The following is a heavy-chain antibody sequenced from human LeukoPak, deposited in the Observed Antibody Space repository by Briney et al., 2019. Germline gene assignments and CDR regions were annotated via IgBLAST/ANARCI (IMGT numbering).Heavy chain of an antibody. Sequence: HRASVNVSCTASGGTFSSYAISWVRQAPGQGVEWMGGIIPIFGTANYAQKFQGRVTITTDESTSTAYMELSSLRSEDTAVYYCAVSSTYCSGGSCYSDYWGQGTLVTVSS. V-gene: IGHV1-69*05. J-gene: IGHJ4*02. D-gene: IGHD2-15*01. CDR3: AVSSTYCSGGSCYSDY. CDR2: IIPIFGTA. CDR1: GGTFSSYA.